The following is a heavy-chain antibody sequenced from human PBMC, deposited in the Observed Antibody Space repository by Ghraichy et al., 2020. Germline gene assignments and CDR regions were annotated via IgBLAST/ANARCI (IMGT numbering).Heavy chain of an antibody. Sequence: SETLSLTCAVYGGSFSGYYWSWIRQPPGKGLEWIGEINHSGGTNYNPSLKSRVTISVDTSKNQFSLKLSSVTAADTAVYYCAGGTLMITLDSYYYAMDVWGQGTTVTVSS. CDR2: INHSGGT. CDR1: GGSFSGYY. J-gene: IGHJ6*02. D-gene: IGHD3-16*01. V-gene: IGHV4-34*01. CDR3: AGGTLMITLDSYYYAMDV.